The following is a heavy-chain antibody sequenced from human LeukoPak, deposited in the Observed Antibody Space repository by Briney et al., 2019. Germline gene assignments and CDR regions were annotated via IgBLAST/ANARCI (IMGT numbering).Heavy chain of an antibody. J-gene: IGHJ4*02. CDR1: GFTFSSYE. CDR2: ISSSGSTI. CDR3: ARDGGTYFFDY. D-gene: IGHD4-23*01. V-gene: IGHV3-48*03. Sequence: GGSLRLSCAASGFTFSSYEMNWVRQAPGKGLEWVSYISSSGSTIYYADSVKGRFTISRDNAKNSVFLQMNSLRAVDTAVYYCARDGGTYFFDYWGQGALVAVSS.